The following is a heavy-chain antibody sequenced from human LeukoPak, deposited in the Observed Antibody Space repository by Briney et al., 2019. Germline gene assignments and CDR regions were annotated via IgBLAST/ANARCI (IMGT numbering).Heavy chain of an antibody. Sequence: GGSLRLSCAASGFIVSSNYMSWVRQAPGKGLEWVSAISGSGGSTYYADSMKGRFTISRDNSKNTLYLQMNSLRAEDTAVYYCAKEGKSIDTMIVVVISYFDYWGQGTLVTVSS. V-gene: IGHV3-23*01. CDR3: AKEGKSIDTMIVVVISYFDY. CDR2: ISGSGGST. CDR1: GFIVSSNY. D-gene: IGHD3-22*01. J-gene: IGHJ4*02.